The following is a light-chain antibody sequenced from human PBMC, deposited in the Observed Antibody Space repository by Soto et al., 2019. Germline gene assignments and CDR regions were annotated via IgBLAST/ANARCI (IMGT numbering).Light chain of an antibody. J-gene: IGKJ5*01. Sequence: EIVMTQSPATLSVSPGERATLSCRASQSVSSNLAWYQQKPGQAPRLLIYGASTRATGIPARFSGSGSGTEFTLTISSLQSEDFAVYYCQQHNNWPPITFGQGTQLEI. V-gene: IGKV3-15*01. CDR3: QQHNNWPPIT. CDR1: QSVSSN. CDR2: GAS.